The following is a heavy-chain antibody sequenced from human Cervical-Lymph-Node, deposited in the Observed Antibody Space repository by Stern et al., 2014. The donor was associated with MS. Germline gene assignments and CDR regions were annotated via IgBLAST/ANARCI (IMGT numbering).Heavy chain of an antibody. J-gene: IGHJ4*02. CDR1: GFTFSSYA. Sequence: EVQLVESGGTLVQPGGSLRLSCAASGFTFSSYAMSWVRQAPGKGLEWVSVISGSDGSTFYADSVKARFTISRDNSKNTLFLQMNILRAEDTAVYYCAKVYGSGPFDYWGQGTLVTVSS. D-gene: IGHD6-19*01. CDR2: ISGSDGST. V-gene: IGHV3-23*04. CDR3: AKVYGSGPFDY.